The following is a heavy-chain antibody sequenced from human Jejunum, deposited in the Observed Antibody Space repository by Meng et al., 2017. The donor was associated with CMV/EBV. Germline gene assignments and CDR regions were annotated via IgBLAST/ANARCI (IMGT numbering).Heavy chain of an antibody. CDR2: IHYTGGT. Sequence: DSFTNRIYYWGWISQSPRKGLDWVASIHYTGGTYYNPSLKSRVTISLDTSKSQFSLELTSVTAADTATYYCVRDRGDGSGSYYDYWGPGTVVTVSS. CDR3: VRDRGDGSGSYYDY. D-gene: IGHD3-10*01. CDR1: DSFTNRIYY. V-gene: IGHV4-39*07. J-gene: IGHJ4*02.